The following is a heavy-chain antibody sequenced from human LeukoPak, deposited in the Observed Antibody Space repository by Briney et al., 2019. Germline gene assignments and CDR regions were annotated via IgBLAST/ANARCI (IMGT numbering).Heavy chain of an antibody. CDR2: MNPNSGNT. CDR3: ARGHLEYSSSSLFYYYYYMDV. J-gene: IGHJ6*03. D-gene: IGHD6-6*01. Sequence: EASVKVSCKASGYTFTSYDINWVRQATGQGLEWMGWMNPNSGNTGYAQKFQGRVTITRNTSISTAYMELSSLRSEDTAVYYCARGHLEYSSSSLFYYYYYMDVWGKGTTVTVSS. V-gene: IGHV1-8*03. CDR1: GYTFTSYD.